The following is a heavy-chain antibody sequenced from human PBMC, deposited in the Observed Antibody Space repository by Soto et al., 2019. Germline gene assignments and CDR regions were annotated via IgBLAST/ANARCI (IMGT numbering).Heavy chain of an antibody. CDR3: AREDCSSTSCYAGVDAFDI. V-gene: IGHV3-21*01. Sequence: EVQLVESGGGLVKPGGSLRLSCAASGFTLSSYSMNWVLQAPGKGLEWVSSISSSSSYIYYADSVKGRFTISRDNAKNSLYLQMNSLRAEDTAVYYCAREDCSSTSCYAGVDAFDIWRQGTMVTVSS. CDR2: ISSSSSYI. J-gene: IGHJ3*02. D-gene: IGHD2-2*01. CDR1: GFTLSSYS.